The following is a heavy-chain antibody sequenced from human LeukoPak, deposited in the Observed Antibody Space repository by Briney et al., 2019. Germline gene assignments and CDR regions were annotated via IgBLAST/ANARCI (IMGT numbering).Heavy chain of an antibody. D-gene: IGHD6-13*01. CDR3: ARVLSYSSSWSYYYYYMDV. Sequence: PSETLSLTGAVYGGSFSGYYWSWIRQPPGKGLEWIGEINHSGSTNYNPSLKSRVTISVDTSKNQFSLKLSSVTAADTAVYYCARVLSYSSSWSYYYYYMDVWGKGTTVTVSS. V-gene: IGHV4-34*01. J-gene: IGHJ6*03. CDR1: GGSFSGYY. CDR2: INHSGST.